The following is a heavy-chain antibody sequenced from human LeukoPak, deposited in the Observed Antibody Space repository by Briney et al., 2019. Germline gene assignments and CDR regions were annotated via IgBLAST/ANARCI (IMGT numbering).Heavy chain of an antibody. CDR2: VSGSSSHT. V-gene: IGHV1-18*01. Sequence: ASVKVSCKASGYTFTTFGISWVRQAPGQGLEWMGWVSGSSSHTNYARQLQGRVIMTTDTSTTTAYMELRSLRSDDTAVYYCARDFDFTITVCKDVFDILGQGTMVTVSS. CDR3: ARDFDFTITVCKDVFDI. CDR1: GYTFTTFG. D-gene: IGHD3-10*01. J-gene: IGHJ3*02.